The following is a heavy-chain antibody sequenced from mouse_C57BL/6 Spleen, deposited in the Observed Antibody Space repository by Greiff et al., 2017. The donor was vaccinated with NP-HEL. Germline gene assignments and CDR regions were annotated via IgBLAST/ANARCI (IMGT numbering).Heavy chain of an antibody. V-gene: IGHV5-6*01. J-gene: IGHJ2*01. CDR1: GFTFSSYG. CDR3: ARQGAYYSNYFDY. D-gene: IGHD2-5*01. Sequence: EVKLMESGGDLVKPGGSLKLSCAASGFTFSSYGMSWVRQTPDKRLEWVATISSGGSYTYYPDSVKGRFTISRDNAKNTLYLQMSSLKSEDTAMYYCARQGAYYSNYFDYWGQGTTLTVSS. CDR2: ISSGGSYT.